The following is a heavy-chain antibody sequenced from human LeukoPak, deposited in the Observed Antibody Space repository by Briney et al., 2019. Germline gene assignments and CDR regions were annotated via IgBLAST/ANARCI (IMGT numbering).Heavy chain of an antibody. Sequence: GGSLRLSCTASGFTFGDYAMSWVRQAPGKGLEWVGFIRSKAYGGTTEYAASVKGRFTISRDDSKSIAYLQMNSLKTEDTAVYYCTRWYSGSYYDAFDIWGQGTMVTVSS. CDR3: TRWYSGSYYDAFDI. CDR1: GFTFGDYA. J-gene: IGHJ3*02. D-gene: IGHD1-26*01. CDR2: IRSKAYGGTT. V-gene: IGHV3-49*04.